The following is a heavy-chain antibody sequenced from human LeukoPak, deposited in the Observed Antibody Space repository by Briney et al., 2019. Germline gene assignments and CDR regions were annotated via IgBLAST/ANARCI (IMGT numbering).Heavy chain of an antibody. CDR3: ARGRTPSYSSGWYEVGY. Sequence: PSETLSLTCTVSGGSISSYYWSWIRQPPGKGLEWIGYIYYSGSTNYNPSLKSRVTISVDTSKNQFSLKLSSVTAADTAVYYCARGRTPSYSSGWYEVGYWGQGTLVTVSS. CDR2: IYYSGST. V-gene: IGHV4-59*01. CDR1: GGSISSYY. J-gene: IGHJ4*02. D-gene: IGHD6-19*01.